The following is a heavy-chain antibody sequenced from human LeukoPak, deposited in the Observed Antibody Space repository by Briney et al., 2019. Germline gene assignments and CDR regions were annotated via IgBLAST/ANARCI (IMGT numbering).Heavy chain of an antibody. CDR1: GGSMSRYY. CDR3: ARHPGIQLWIDY. CDR2: IYDNSGNNPT. J-gene: IGHJ4*02. D-gene: IGHD5-18*01. Sequence: SETLSLTCSVSGGSMSRYYWSWIRQPPGKGLEWIGYIYDNSGNNPTNYNPSLKSRVTISLDASNNQFSLKLTSLTAADTAVYYCARHPGIQLWIDYWGQGTLATVSS. V-gene: IGHV4-59*08.